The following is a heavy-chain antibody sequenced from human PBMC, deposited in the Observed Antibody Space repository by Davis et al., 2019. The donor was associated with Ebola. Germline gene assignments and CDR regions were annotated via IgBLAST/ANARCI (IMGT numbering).Heavy chain of an antibody. CDR3: AKDVVAGTGYDWFDP. J-gene: IGHJ5*02. Sequence: GGSLRLSCAASGFTFSSYGMHWVRQAPGKGLEWVAVISYDGSNKYYADSVKGRFTISRDNSKNTLYLQMNSLRAEDTAVYYCAKDVVAGTGYDWFDPWGQGTLVTVSS. D-gene: IGHD6-19*01. V-gene: IGHV3-30*18. CDR1: GFTFSSYG. CDR2: ISYDGSNK.